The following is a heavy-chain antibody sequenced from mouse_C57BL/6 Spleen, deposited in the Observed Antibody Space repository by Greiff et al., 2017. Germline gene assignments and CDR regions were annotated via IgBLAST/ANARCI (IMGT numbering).Heavy chain of an antibody. V-gene: IGHV1-55*01. CDR3: ARARSDYDGFAY. J-gene: IGHJ3*01. D-gene: IGHD2-4*01. CDR2: IYPGSGST. CDR1: GYTFTSYW. Sequence: VQLQQPGAELVKPGASVTMSCKASGYTFTSYWITWVKQRPGQGLEWIGDIYPGSGSTNYNEKFKSKATLTVDTSSITAYLQLSSLTAEDSAVYYCARARSDYDGFAYWGQGALVTVSA.